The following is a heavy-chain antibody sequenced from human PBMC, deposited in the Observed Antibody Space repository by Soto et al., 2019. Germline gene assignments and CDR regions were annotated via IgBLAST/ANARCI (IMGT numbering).Heavy chain of an antibody. D-gene: IGHD6-19*01. Sequence: ASVKVSCKASGYTFTSYDINWVRQATGQGLEWMGWMNPNSGNTGYAQKFQGRVTMTRNTSRSTAYMELSSLRSEDTAVYYCARGTAVAGTPDYWGQGTLVTVSS. V-gene: IGHV1-8*01. CDR2: MNPNSGNT. CDR1: GYTFTSYD. CDR3: ARGTAVAGTPDY. J-gene: IGHJ4*02.